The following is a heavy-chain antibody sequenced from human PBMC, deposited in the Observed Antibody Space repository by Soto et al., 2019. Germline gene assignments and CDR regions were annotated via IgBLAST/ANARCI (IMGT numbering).Heavy chain of an antibody. D-gene: IGHD6-19*01. Sequence: ASVKVCCKASGYTFTSYGIRWVRQAHGQGLEWMGWTSAYNGNTNYAQKLQGRVTMTTDTSTSTAYMELRSLRSDDTAVYYCARGRWLVRFHYFDFRGQGTLVSVSS. CDR1: GYTFTSYG. V-gene: IGHV1-18*01. J-gene: IGHJ4*02. CDR2: TSAYNGNT. CDR3: ARGRWLVRFHYFDF.